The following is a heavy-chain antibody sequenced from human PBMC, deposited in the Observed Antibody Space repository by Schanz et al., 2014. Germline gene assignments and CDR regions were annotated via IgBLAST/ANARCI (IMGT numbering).Heavy chain of an antibody. CDR3: ARGIGGYGANNYFDY. J-gene: IGHJ4*02. D-gene: IGHD5-12*01. Sequence: GPGVKKPGATVKVSCKASGYIFINSGISWVRQAPGQGLEWMGWISAYNGNTKYPQKLQGRVTMTTDTSTSTAYMELRSLRSEDTAVYSCARGIGGYGANNYFDYWGQGTLVTVSS. CDR2: ISAYNGNT. V-gene: IGHV1-18*01. CDR1: GYIFINSG.